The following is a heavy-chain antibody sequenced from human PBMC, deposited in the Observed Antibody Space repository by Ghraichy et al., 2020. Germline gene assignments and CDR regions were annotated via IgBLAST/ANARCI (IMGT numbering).Heavy chain of an antibody. J-gene: IGHJ6*02. CDR2: TYYRSKWYN. CDR1: GDSVSSNSAA. D-gene: IGHD6-19*01. Sequence: SQTLSLTCAISGDSVSSNSAAWNWIRQSPSRGIEWLGRTYYRSKWYNDYAVSVKSRITINPDTSKNQFSLQLNSVTPEDTAVYYCARDLRYSSGWYPTVYYYYGMDVWGQGTTVTVSS. CDR3: ARDLRYSSGWYPTVYYYYGMDV. V-gene: IGHV6-1*01.